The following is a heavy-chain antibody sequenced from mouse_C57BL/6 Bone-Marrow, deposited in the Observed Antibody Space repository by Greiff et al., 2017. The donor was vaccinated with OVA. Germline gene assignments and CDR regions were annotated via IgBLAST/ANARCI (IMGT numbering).Heavy chain of an antibody. J-gene: IGHJ2*01. CDR2: IYPGSCST. CDR3: ARKGAYYGSSSYYFDY. Sequence: QVHVKQPGAELVKPGASVTMSCKASGYTFTSYWINWVKQRPGQGLEWIGDIYPGSCSTTYNEKFKSKATLTVAPSSSTAYMQLSSLTSEDSAVYYCARKGAYYGSSSYYFDYWGQGTTLTVSS. D-gene: IGHD1-1*01. V-gene: IGHV1-55*01. CDR1: GYTFTSYW.